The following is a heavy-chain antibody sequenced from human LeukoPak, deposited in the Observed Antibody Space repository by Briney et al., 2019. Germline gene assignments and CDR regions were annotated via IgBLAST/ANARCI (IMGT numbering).Heavy chain of an antibody. J-gene: IGHJ4*02. CDR2: IKQDGSEK. CDR3: AREGSSSPGPVGY. D-gene: IGHD3-10*01. CDR1: GFTFRSYW. Sequence: PGGSLRLSCAASGFTFRSYWMSWVRQAPGKGLEWVANIKQDGSEKYYVDSVKGRFTISRDNAKNSLYLQMNSLRAEDTAVYYCAREGSSSPGPVGYWGQGTLVTVSS. V-gene: IGHV3-7*01.